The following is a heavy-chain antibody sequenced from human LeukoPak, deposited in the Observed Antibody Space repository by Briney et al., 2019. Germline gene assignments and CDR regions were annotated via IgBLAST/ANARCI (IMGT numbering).Heavy chain of an antibody. V-gene: IGHV4-59*08. D-gene: IGHD6-13*01. CDR2: VFYSGST. J-gene: IGHJ4*02. Sequence: SETLSLTCTVSSGSITSYYWSWIRQPPGKGLEWIGYVFYSGSTNYNPSLKSRVTISVDTSSSQISLKLTSVTAADTAVYYCASRSPGIEAAGFDYWGQGTLVTVSS. CDR3: ASRSPGIEAAGFDY. CDR1: SGSITSYY.